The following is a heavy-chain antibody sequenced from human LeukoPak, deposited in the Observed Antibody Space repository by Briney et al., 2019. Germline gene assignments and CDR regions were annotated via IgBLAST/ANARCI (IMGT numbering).Heavy chain of an antibody. D-gene: IGHD5-12*01. CDR1: GFTLSNYW. J-gene: IGHJ3*01. V-gene: IGHV3-74*01. CDR3: SRKRGFVPFDF. CDR2: INGDGSTI. Sequence: GGSPRLSCAASGFTLSNYWMHWVRQAPGKGLVWVSRINGDGSTINYADSVKGRFTISRDNARNTLYLQMNSLRAEDTAVYYCSRKRGFVPFDFWGQGTKVTVSS.